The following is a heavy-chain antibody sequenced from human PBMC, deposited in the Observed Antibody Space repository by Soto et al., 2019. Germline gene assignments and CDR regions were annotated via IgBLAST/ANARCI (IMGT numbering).Heavy chain of an antibody. CDR3: ARRRYSSSSYYYYGMDV. D-gene: IGHD6-6*01. CDR2: IDPSDSYT. Sequence: GESLKISCKGSGYSFTSYWISWVRQMPGKGLEWMGRIDPSDSYTNYSPSFQGHVTISADKSISTAYPQWSSLKASDTAMYYCARRRYSSSSYYYYGMDVWGQGTTVTVSS. V-gene: IGHV5-10-1*01. J-gene: IGHJ6*02. CDR1: GYSFTSYW.